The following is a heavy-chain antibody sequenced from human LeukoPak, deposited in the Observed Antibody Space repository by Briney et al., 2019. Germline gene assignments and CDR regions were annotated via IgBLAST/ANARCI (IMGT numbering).Heavy chain of an antibody. CDR2: IYYSGST. CDR3: ARGLKDDFWSGYFRFDY. D-gene: IGHD3-3*01. Sequence: PSETLSLTCTVSGGSISSYYWSWIRQPPGKGLEWIGYIYYSGSTNYNPSLKRRVTISVDTSKNQFSLSLTSVTAADTAIYYCARGLKDDFWSGYFRFDYWGQGTLVTVSS. J-gene: IGHJ4*02. V-gene: IGHV4-59*01. CDR1: GGSISSYY.